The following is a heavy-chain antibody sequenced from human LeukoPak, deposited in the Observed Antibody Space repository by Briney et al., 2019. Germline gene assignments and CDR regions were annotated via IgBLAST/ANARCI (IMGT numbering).Heavy chain of an antibody. J-gene: IGHJ5*02. Sequence: GGSLRLSCAASGFTFNNYGLIWVRQAPGKGLEWVAAISNDGGGTMYAAFVEGRFTISRDNSKNTLFLQMNSLRAEDTVLYYCAKGSSGYFADLWGQGTLVTVSS. V-gene: IGHV3-23*01. CDR2: ISNDGGGT. CDR1: GFTFNNYG. D-gene: IGHD3-22*01. CDR3: AKGSSGYFADL.